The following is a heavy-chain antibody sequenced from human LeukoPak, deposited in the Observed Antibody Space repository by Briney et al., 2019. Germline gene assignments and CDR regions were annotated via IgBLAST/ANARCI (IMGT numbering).Heavy chain of an antibody. CDR3: AKDWQFDY. CDR1: GLTFTTYA. J-gene: IGHJ4*02. V-gene: IGHV3-23*01. CDR2: LNNNGGST. Sequence: GGSLRLSCAASGLTFTTYAMTWVRQAPGKVLEWVSTLNNNGGSTYYADSVKGRFTISRDNSKSTLYLQMNSLRVEDTALYYCAKDWQFDYWGQGTLVTVSS.